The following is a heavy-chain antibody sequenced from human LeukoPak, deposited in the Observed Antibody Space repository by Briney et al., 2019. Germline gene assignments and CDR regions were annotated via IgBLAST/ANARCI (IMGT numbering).Heavy chain of an antibody. CDR2: IYYSGST. D-gene: IGHD2-21*01. Sequence: SETLSLTCTVSGGSISSGGYSWSWIRQHPGKGLEWIGYIYYSGSTYYNPSLKSRVTISVDTSKSQFSLKLSSVTAADTAVYYCARSVIYGMDVWGQGTTVTVSS. CDR1: GGSISSGGYS. J-gene: IGHJ6*02. V-gene: IGHV4-31*03. CDR3: ARSVIYGMDV.